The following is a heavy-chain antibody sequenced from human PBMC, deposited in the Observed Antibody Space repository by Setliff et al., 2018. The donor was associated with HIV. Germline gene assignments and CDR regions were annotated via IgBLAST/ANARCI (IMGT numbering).Heavy chain of an antibody. V-gene: IGHV4-59*11. Sequence: KPSETLSLTCTVSGGSISSHYWSWIRQPPGKGLEWIGYIYYSGSTNYNPSLKSRVTISVDTSKNQFSLKLSSVTAADTAVYYCAREPIDPYYDSSGYYLRWFDPWGQGTLVTVSS. D-gene: IGHD3-22*01. J-gene: IGHJ5*02. CDR2: IYYSGST. CDR3: AREPIDPYYDSSGYYLRWFDP. CDR1: GGSISSHY.